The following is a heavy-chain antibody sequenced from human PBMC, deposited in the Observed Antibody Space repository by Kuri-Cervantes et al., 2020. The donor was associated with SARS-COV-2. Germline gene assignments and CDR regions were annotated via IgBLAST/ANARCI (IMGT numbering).Heavy chain of an antibody. CDR3: ARVVVVVPAARVYYYYMDV. J-gene: IGHJ6*03. CDR2: ISSSSSYI. CDR1: GFTFSSYS. Sequence: GGSLRLSCAASGFTFSSYSTNWVRQAPGKGLEWVSSISSSSSYIYYADSVKGRFTISRDNAKNSLYLQMNSLRAEDTAVYYCARVVVVVPAARVYYYYMDVWGKGTTVTVSS. V-gene: IGHV3-21*01. D-gene: IGHD2-2*01.